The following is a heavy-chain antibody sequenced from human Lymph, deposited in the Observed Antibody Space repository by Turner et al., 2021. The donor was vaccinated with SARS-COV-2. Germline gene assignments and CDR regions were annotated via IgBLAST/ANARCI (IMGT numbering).Heavy chain of an antibody. Sequence: QGKLVESGGGVVEPGRALRLSGAASGFTFSSYAMYWVRQAPGKVLEWVAVISYDGSNKYYADSVKGRFTISRDNSKNTLYLQMNSLRAEDTAVYYCARGDYYGSGSYPGKTFDCWGQGTLVTVSS. J-gene: IGHJ4*02. D-gene: IGHD3-10*01. CDR2: ISYDGSNK. CDR1: GFTFSSYA. CDR3: ARGDYYGSGSYPGKTFDC. V-gene: IGHV3-30-3*01.